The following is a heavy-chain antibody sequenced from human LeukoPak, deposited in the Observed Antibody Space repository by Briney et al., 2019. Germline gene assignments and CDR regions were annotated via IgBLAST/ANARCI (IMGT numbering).Heavy chain of an antibody. V-gene: IGHV3-7*01. D-gene: IGHD1-7*01. CDR1: GFTFSKTW. J-gene: IGHJ4*02. CDR2: IKVDGSER. Sequence: GGSLRLSCAASGFTFSKTWMSWVRQAPGKGLEWVANIKVDGSERYYVDSVKGRITISRDNPKNSLYLQMNSLRAEDTAIYYCARDWNYGFDYWGQGTLVTVSS. CDR3: ARDWNYGFDY.